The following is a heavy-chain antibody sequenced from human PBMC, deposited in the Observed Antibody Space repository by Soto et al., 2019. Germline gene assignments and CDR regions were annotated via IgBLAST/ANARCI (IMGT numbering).Heavy chain of an antibody. D-gene: IGHD5-12*01. CDR1: GYTFTSYG. Sequence: ASVKVSCKASGYTFTSYGISWVRQAPGQGLEWMGRISAYNGNTSYAQELQGRVTMTTDTSTSTAYMELRSLRSDDTAVYYCARSSGYVFAYMDVWGKGTTVTVSS. CDR3: ARSSGYVFAYMDV. V-gene: IGHV1-18*01. J-gene: IGHJ6*03. CDR2: ISAYNGNT.